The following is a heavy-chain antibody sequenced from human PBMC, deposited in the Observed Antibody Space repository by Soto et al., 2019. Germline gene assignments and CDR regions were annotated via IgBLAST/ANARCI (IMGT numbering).Heavy chain of an antibody. Sequence: EVQLVESGGGLVQLGGSLRLSCAVSGFTFSNYWMHWVRQAPGKGLVWVSTISPDGTIPDYTDSVKGRLAISRDNAKSPLFLHINSLRPEDTAVYYCARFRGDAFDIWGQGTMVTVSS. J-gene: IGHJ3*02. CDR3: ARFRGDAFDI. CDR2: ISPDGTIP. CDR1: GFTFSNYW. D-gene: IGHD3-10*01. V-gene: IGHV3-74*01.